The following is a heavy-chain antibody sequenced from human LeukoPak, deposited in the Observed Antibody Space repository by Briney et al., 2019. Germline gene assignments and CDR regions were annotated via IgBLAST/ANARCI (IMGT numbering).Heavy chain of an antibody. V-gene: IGHV4-4*07. CDR1: GGSISSYY. D-gene: IGHD1-26*01. CDR3: AREVGSYRYCYYMDV. CDR2: IYTSGST. J-gene: IGHJ6*03. Sequence: SETLSLTCTVSGGSISSYYWSWIWQPAGKGLEWIGRIYTSGSTNYNPSLKSRVTMSVDTSKNQFSLKLSSVTAADTAVYYCAREVGSYRYCYYMDVWGKGTTVTVSS.